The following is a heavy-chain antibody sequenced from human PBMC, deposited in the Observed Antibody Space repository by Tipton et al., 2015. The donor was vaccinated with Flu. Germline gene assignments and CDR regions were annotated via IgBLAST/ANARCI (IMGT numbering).Heavy chain of an antibody. V-gene: IGHV4-4*02. Sequence: TLSLTCAVSGGSISSSNWWSWVRQPPGKGLEWIGEIYHSGSTNYNPSLKSRVTISVDKSKNQFSLKLSSVTAADTAVYYCARLYYGDSNGSWFDPWGQGTLVTVSS. D-gene: IGHD4-17*01. CDR1: GGSISSSNW. CDR2: IYHSGST. CDR3: ARLYYGDSNGSWFDP. J-gene: IGHJ5*02.